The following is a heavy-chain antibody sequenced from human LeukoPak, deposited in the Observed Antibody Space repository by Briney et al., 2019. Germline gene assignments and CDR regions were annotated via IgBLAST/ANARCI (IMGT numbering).Heavy chain of an antibody. CDR1: GFTFSSYT. V-gene: IGHV3-23*01. Sequence: GGSLRLSCAASGFTFSSYTMNWVRPAPGKGLEWVSAISGSGGSTYNADSVKGRFTIFRDNSKNTLYLQMSSLRAEDTAVYYCAKRGSWLPVNYWGQGTLVTVSS. J-gene: IGHJ4*02. D-gene: IGHD3-10*01. CDR3: AKRGSWLPVNY. CDR2: ISGSGGST.